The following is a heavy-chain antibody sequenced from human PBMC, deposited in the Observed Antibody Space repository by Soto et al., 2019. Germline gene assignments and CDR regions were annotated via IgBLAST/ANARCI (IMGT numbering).Heavy chain of an antibody. CDR1: GGSISSYY. CDR2: IYYSGST. D-gene: IGHD2-21*01. V-gene: IGHV4-59*01. Sequence: QVQLQESGPGLVKPSETLSLTCTVSGGSISSYYWSWIRQPPGKGLEWIGYIYYSGSTNYNPSLTSRVTISVDTSKNQFSLKLSSVTAADTAVYYCARAYCGGDCYPDYWGQGTLVTVSS. CDR3: ARAYCGGDCYPDY. J-gene: IGHJ4*02.